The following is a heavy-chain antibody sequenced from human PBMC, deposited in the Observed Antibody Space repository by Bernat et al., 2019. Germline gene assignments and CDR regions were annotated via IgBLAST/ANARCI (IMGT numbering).Heavy chain of an antibody. CDR2: ISYDGSNK. J-gene: IGHJ4*02. V-gene: IGHV3-30*18. CDR1: GFTFSSYG. D-gene: IGHD3-22*01. CDR3: AEDKDYYDSSGYCFDY. Sequence: QVQLVESGGGVVQPGRSLRLSCAASGFTFSSYGMHWVRQAPGKGLEWVAVISYDGSNKYYADSVKGRFTISRDNSKNTLYLQMNSLRAEDTAVYYCAEDKDYYDSSGYCFDYWGQGTLVTVSS.